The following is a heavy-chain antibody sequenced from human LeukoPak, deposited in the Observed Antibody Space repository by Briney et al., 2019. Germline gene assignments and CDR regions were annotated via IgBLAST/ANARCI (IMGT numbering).Heavy chain of an antibody. CDR3: ARVTAEYFAYYYYMDV. CDR1: GGSISSSSYY. Sequence: SETLSLTCTVSGGSISSSSYYWGWIRQPPGKGLEWIGSIYYSGSTYYNPSLKSRVTISVDTSKNQFSLKLSSVTAADTAVYYCARVTAEYFAYYYYMDVWGKGTTVTISS. J-gene: IGHJ6*03. D-gene: IGHD3-9*01. CDR2: IYYSGST. V-gene: IGHV4-39*07.